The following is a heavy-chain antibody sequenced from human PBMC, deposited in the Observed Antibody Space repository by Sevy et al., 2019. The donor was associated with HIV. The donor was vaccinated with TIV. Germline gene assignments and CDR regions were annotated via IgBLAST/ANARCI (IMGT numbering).Heavy chain of an antibody. CDR1: GGSVSSNTYY. V-gene: IGHV4-39*01. D-gene: IGHD3-10*02. CDR2: VYYSGST. CDR3: ARLSTMFFFEY. Sequence: SETLSLTCTVSGGSVSSNTYYWGWVRQPPGKGLEWIGNVYYSGSTYYNPSLQSRITISVDTSKNPFSLKPSSVTATDTAVYYCARLSTMFFFEYWGQGTLVTVSS. J-gene: IGHJ4*02.